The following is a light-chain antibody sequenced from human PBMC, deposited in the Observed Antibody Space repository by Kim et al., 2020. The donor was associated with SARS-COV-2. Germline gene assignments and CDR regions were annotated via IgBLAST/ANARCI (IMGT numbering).Light chain of an antibody. CDR1: QSVSSN. CDR2: GAS. V-gene: IGKV3-15*01. Sequence: EIVMTQSPATLSVSPGERATLSCRASQSVSSNLAWYQQKPGQAPRLLIYGASTRATGIPGRFSGSGSGTEFTLTISSLQSEDFAVYCSKQHRNWALTFGGATKVDIK. J-gene: IGKJ4*01. CDR3: KQHRNWALT.